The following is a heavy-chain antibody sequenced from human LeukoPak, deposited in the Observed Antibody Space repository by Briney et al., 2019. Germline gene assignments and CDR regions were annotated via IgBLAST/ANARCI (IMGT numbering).Heavy chain of an antibody. V-gene: IGHV1-2*02. CDR3: ARDYYGLGSYYAYNWFDP. D-gene: IGHD3-10*01. J-gene: IGHJ5*02. CDR1: GYTFTGYY. Sequence: ASVKVSCKASGYTFTGYYVHWVRQAPGQGLEWMGWMNPKSGGTNYAQKFEARVTMNRDTSISTAYMELSRLRFDDTAVYYCARDYYGLGSYYAYNWFDPWGQGTLVTVSS. CDR2: MNPKSGGT.